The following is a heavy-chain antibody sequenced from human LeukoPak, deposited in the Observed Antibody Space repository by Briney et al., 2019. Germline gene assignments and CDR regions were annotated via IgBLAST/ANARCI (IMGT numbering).Heavy chain of an antibody. D-gene: IGHD4-23*01. J-gene: IGHJ6*03. CDR3: ANGGPYYYYYYMDV. Sequence: GRSLRLSCAASGFTFSSYGMHWVRQAPGKGLEWVAVISYDGSNKYYAGSVKGRFTVSRDNSKNTLYLQMNSLRAEDTAVYYCANGGPYYYYYYMDVWGKGTTVTVSS. CDR1: GFTFSSYG. CDR2: ISYDGSNK. V-gene: IGHV3-30*18.